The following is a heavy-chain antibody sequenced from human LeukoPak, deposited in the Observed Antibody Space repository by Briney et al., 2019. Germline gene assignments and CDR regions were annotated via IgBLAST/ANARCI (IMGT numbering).Heavy chain of an antibody. Sequence: GGSLRLSCAASGFTFSSYAMSWVRQAPGKGLEWVSAINSDSYYTYYADSVQGRFTISRDNSKNTLYLQMNSLRAEDTALYYCANFVDTSMGGNDYWGQGTLVTVSS. J-gene: IGHJ4*02. D-gene: IGHD5-18*01. CDR1: GFTFSSYA. V-gene: IGHV3-23*05. CDR3: ANFVDTSMGGNDY. CDR2: INSDSYYT.